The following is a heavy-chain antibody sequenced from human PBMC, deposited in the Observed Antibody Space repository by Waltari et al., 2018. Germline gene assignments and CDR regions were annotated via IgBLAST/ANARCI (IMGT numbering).Heavy chain of an antibody. CDR2: IYHSGST. Sequence: ISSGYYWGWIRQPPGKGLEWIGSIYHSGSTYYNPSLKSRVTISVDTSKNQFSLKLSSVTAADTAVYYCARHTSYVDYWGQGTLVTVSS. CDR3: ARHTSYVDY. J-gene: IGHJ4*02. D-gene: IGHD2-2*01. V-gene: IGHV4-38-2*01. CDR1: ISSGYY.